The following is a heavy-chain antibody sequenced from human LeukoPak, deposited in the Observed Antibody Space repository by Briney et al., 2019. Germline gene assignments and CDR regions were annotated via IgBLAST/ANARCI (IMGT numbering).Heavy chain of an antibody. V-gene: IGHV1-69*05. Sequence: SVKVSCKASGGTFSSYAISWVRQAPGQGLEWMGRIIPIFGTANYAQKFQGRVTIITDESTSTAYMELSSLRSEDTAVYYCARAFDSSHDAFDIWGQGTMVTVSS. CDR1: GGTFSSYA. CDR2: IIPIFGTA. J-gene: IGHJ3*02. D-gene: IGHD3-22*01. CDR3: ARAFDSSHDAFDI.